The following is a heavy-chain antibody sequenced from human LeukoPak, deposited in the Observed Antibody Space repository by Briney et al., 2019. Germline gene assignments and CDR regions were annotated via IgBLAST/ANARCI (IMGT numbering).Heavy chain of an antibody. CDR1: GGSISSSSYY. CDR3: ARGSRDPVTTADY. D-gene: IGHD4-17*01. Sequence: SETLSLTCTVSGGSISSSSYYWGWIRQPPGKGLEWIGSIYYSGSTYYNPSLKSRVTISVDTSKNQFSLKLRSVTAADTAVYYCARGSRDPVTTADYWGQGTLVTVSS. CDR2: IYYSGST. V-gene: IGHV4-39*07. J-gene: IGHJ4*02.